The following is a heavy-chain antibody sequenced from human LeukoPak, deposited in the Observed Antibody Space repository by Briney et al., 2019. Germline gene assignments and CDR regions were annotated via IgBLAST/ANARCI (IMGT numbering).Heavy chain of an antibody. CDR3: ARGPSGYHNT. Sequence: GGSLRLSCAASEFTFSNYKMNWVRQAPGKGLEWVSSISSSSSYIYYADSVKGRFTISRDNATNSLYLQLNSLRAEDTAVYYCARGPSGYHNTGGQGTLVTVSS. D-gene: IGHD5-12*01. CDR1: EFTFSNYK. CDR2: ISSSSSYI. V-gene: IGHV3-21*01. J-gene: IGHJ4*02.